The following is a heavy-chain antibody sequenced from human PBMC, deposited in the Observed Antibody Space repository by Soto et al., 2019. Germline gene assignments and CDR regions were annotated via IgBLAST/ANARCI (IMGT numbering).Heavy chain of an antibody. CDR1: GDSISSYY. D-gene: IGHD6-13*01. V-gene: IGHV4-59*01. CDR2: IYYSGST. Sequence: QVQLQESGPGLVKPSETLSLTCTVSGDSISSYYWSWIRQPPGKGLEWIGYIYYSGSTNYNPSLKSRATISVDTSKNQFSLNLSSVTAADTAVYYCASSNIAAAGFYYYGMDVWGRGTTVTVSS. CDR3: ASSNIAAAGFYYYGMDV. J-gene: IGHJ6*02.